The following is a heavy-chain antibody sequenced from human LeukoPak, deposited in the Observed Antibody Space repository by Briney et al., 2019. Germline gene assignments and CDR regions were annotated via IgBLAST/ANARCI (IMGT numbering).Heavy chain of an antibody. D-gene: IGHD6-19*01. CDR1: GFTFSSYA. CDR3: AKDSVAGMCFDY. J-gene: IGHJ4*02. Sequence: PGGSLRLSCAASGFTFSSYAMSWVRQAPGKGLEWVSAISGSGGSTYYADSVKGRFTISRDNSRNTLYLQMNSLRAEDTAVYYCAKDSVAGMCFDYWGQGTLVTVSS. CDR2: ISGSGGST. V-gene: IGHV3-23*01.